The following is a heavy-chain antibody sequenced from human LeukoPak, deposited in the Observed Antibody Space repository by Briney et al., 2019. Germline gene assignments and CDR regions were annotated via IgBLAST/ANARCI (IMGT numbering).Heavy chain of an antibody. Sequence: GGSLRLSCAPSGFTFSDYYMSWLRQAPGKGLEWVSYISSSGSTIYYADSVKGRFTISRDNAKNSLYLQMNSLRAEDTAVYYCARDSRSYYDFWSGLNWFDPWGQGTLVTVS. D-gene: IGHD3-3*01. V-gene: IGHV3-11*01. CDR1: GFTFSDYY. J-gene: IGHJ5*02. CDR3: ARDSRSYYDFWSGLNWFDP. CDR2: ISSSGSTI.